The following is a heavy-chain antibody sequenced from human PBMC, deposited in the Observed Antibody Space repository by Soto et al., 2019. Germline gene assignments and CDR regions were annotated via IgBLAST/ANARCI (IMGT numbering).Heavy chain of an antibody. J-gene: IGHJ4*02. CDR3: ATYTAFAKYYFDY. Sequence: SETLSLTCAVSGVSITTNGYSFICIRQPPGKGLELIGYIYPSGTIFYNPSLNSRVTISADTSNNQFSLKLTSVTAADTAVYFCATYTAFAKYYFDYWGRGTLVTVSS. CDR2: IYPSGTI. CDR1: GVSITTNGYS. V-gene: IGHV4-30-2*01. D-gene: IGHD3-16*01.